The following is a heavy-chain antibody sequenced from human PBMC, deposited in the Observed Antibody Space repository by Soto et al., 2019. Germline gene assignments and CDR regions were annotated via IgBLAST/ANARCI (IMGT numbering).Heavy chain of an antibody. Sequence: SPTLSLPCAISGDRVPSNSAAWNWIRQSPSRGLEWLGRTYYRSKWYNDYAVSVKSRITINPDTSKNQFSLQLNSVTPEDTAVYYCARDHEDSSGPGAFDIWGQGTMVTVSS. CDR2: TYYRSKWYN. CDR3: ARDHEDSSGPGAFDI. J-gene: IGHJ3*02. CDR1: GDRVPSNSAA. V-gene: IGHV6-1*01. D-gene: IGHD6-19*01.